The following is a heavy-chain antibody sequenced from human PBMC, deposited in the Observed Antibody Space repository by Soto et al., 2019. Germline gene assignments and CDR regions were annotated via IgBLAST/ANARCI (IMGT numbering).Heavy chain of an antibody. CDR2: VSHDGRNT. J-gene: IGHJ4*02. CDR1: GFTFSDYA. CDR3: AKGGRQWLVTSDFNY. V-gene: IGHV3-30*18. D-gene: IGHD6-19*01. Sequence: VQLVESGGGVVQPGRSLRLSCAASGFTFSDYAMHWVRQAPGKGLEWVAVVSHDGRNTHYADSVKGRFTISRDSSKNTVSRERTSLRAEDTAAYYCAKGGRQWLVTSDFNYWGQGALVTVSS.